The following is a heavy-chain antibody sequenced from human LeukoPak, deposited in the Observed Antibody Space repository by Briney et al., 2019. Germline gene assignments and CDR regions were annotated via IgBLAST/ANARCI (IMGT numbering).Heavy chain of an antibody. CDR3: ATLPLDCGSYSTGDLDY. CDR1: GYTFTRYA. V-gene: IGHV7-4-1*02. Sequence: ASVKVSCKASGYTFTRYAVNWVRQAPGQGLEWMGWINTNTGNPRYARGFTGRFVFSLDTSVSTAYLQINSLKTGDTAVYYCATLPLDCGSYSTGDLDYWGQGTLVTVSS. CDR2: INTNTGNP. D-gene: IGHD2-8*02. J-gene: IGHJ4*02.